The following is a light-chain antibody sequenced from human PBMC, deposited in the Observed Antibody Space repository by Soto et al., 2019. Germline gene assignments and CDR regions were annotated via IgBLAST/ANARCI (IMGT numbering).Light chain of an antibody. CDR3: TSYTSGTYV. J-gene: IGLJ1*01. CDR2: EVS. Sequence: QSALNQPASVSGSPGQSITISCTGTSSDVGSYNYVSWYQQHPGKAPKLMIFEVSNRPSGVSNRFSGSKSGNTASLTISGLQAEDEADYYCTSYTSGTYVFGTGTKLTVL. V-gene: IGLV2-14*01. CDR1: SSDVGSYNY.